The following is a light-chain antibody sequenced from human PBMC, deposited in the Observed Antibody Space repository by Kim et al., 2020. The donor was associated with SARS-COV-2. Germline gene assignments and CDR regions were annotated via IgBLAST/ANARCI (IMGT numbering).Light chain of an antibody. CDR1: QNIDSL. CDR3: QQSYNSPRT. J-gene: IGKJ1*01. V-gene: IGKV1-39*01. CDR2: GAS. Sequence: ASREDRVTITCRASQNIDSLLNWYQKKSGTAPKLLIYGASSLQYGVPSRFSGSGSGTDFTLTISCLQLDDFATYYCQQSYNSPRTFGQGTKVDIK.